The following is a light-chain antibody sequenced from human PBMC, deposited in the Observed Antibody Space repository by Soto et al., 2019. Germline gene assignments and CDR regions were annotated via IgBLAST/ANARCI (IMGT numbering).Light chain of an antibody. CDR2: KAS. V-gene: IGKV1-12*01. Sequence: IPMTQSPSSVSASVGDRVTFTCRAADDIADWLAWYQKKPGTAPQLLIYKASNLATGVPSRFSGSGSGTYFTLTINSLQPEDFATYFCQQASSFPWTFGQGTKVE. CDR3: QQASSFPWT. J-gene: IGKJ1*01. CDR1: DDIADW.